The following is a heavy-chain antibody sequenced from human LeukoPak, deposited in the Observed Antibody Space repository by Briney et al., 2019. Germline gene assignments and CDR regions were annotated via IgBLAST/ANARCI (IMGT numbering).Heavy chain of an antibody. CDR2: INWNGGST. V-gene: IGHV3-20*01. CDR1: GFTFDDYG. Sequence: GGSLRLSCAASGFTFDDYGMSWVRQAPGKGLEWVSGINWNGGSTGYADSVKGRFTISRDNAKNSLYLQMNSLRAEDTALYHCARAQYSSGWDDAFDIWGQGTMVTVSS. CDR3: ARAQYSSGWDDAFDI. D-gene: IGHD6-19*01. J-gene: IGHJ3*02.